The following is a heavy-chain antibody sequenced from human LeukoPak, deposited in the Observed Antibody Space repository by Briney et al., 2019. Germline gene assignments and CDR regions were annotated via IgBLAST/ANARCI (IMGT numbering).Heavy chain of an antibody. J-gene: IGHJ6*03. V-gene: IGHV1-46*01. CDR2: INPSGGST. CDR3: AREYPLYYYMDV. CDR1: GYTFTSYY. Sequence: ASVKVSCKASGYTFTSYYMHWVRQAPGQGLEWMGIINPSGGSTSYAQKFQGRVTMTRDMSTSTVYTELSSLRSEDTAVYYCAREYPLYYYMDVWGKGTTVTVSS.